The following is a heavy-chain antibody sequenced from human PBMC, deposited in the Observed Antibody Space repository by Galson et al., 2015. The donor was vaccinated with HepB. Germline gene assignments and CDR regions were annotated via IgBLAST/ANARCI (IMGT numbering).Heavy chain of an antibody. Sequence: SVKVSCKASGYTFTSNKMHRVRQAPGQGLEWMGIINPSDGATRHSQKFQGRVTMTRDTSTSTVYMELSSLRSEDTAVYHCARDSRSWTVDYWGQGTLVTVSS. D-gene: IGHD6-13*01. V-gene: IGHV1-46*01. CDR1: GYTFTSNK. CDR3: ARDSRSWTVDY. CDR2: INPSDGAT. J-gene: IGHJ4*02.